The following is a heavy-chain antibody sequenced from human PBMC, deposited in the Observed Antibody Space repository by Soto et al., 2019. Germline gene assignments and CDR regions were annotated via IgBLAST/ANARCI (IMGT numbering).Heavy chain of an antibody. CDR1: GFTFTSSA. V-gene: IGHV1-58*02. CDR3: AAENYYGSGSYYFY. CDR2: IVVGSGNT. D-gene: IGHD3-10*01. J-gene: IGHJ4*02. Sequence: ASVKVSCKASGFTFTSSAMQWVRQARGQRLEWIGWIVVGSGNTNYAQKFQERVTITRDMSTSTAYMELSSLRSEDTAVYYCAAENYYGSGSYYFYWGQGTLVTVSS.